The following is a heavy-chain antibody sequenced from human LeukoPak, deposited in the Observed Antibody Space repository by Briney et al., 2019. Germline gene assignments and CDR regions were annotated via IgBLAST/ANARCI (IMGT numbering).Heavy chain of an antibody. D-gene: IGHD3-10*01. CDR1: GFTFSNAW. Sequence: GGSLRLSCAASGFTFSNAWMSWVRQAPGKGLEWVGRIKSKTDGGTTDYAAPVKGRFTISRDDSKNMLYLQMNSLKSEDTAVYYCTTPNYYGAGSYSDFDYWDQGTLVTVSS. CDR2: IKSKTDGGTT. CDR3: TTPNYYGAGSYSDFDY. J-gene: IGHJ4*02. V-gene: IGHV3-15*01.